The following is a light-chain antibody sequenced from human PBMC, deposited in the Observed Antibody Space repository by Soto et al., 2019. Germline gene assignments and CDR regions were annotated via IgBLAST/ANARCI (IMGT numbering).Light chain of an antibody. J-gene: IGKJ4*01. CDR3: QQCNDLLT. CDR2: DAS. Sequence: DIQMTQSPSSLSASVGDRVTITCQASQDIRHYLNWYQQKPGKAPKLLIYDASNLETGVPSRFSGSGSGRNFTFTISSLQPEDIATYYCQQCNDLLTFGGGTRIEIK. V-gene: IGKV1-33*01. CDR1: QDIRHY.